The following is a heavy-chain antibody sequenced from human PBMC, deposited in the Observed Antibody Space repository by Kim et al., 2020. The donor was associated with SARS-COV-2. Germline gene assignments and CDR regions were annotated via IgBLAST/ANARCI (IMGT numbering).Heavy chain of an antibody. CDR2: INHSGST. CDR3: ARVTTSYYGSGSFQGYYF. D-gene: IGHD3-10*01. J-gene: IGHJ4*01. V-gene: IGHV4-34*01. Sequence: SETLSLTCAVYGGSFSGYYWSWIRQPPGKGLEWIGEINHSGSTNYNPSLKSRVTISVDTSKNQSSLKLSSVTAADTAANYCARVTTSYYGSGSFQGYYF. CDR1: GGSFSGYY.